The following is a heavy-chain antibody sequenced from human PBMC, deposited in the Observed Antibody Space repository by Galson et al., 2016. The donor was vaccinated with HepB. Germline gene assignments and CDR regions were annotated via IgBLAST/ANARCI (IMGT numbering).Heavy chain of an antibody. CDR3: ARESKHYYGSGSYYKYLGY. CDR2: IIPSGGST. V-gene: IGHV1-46*01. J-gene: IGHJ4*02. D-gene: IGHD3-10*01. Sequence: SVKVSCKASGYTFTSYYLHWVRQAPGQGLEWMGIIIPSGGSTTYAQKFQGRVAMTRDTSTSTVYMELSSLRSEDTAVYYCARESKHYYGSGSYYKYLGYWGQGTLVTVSS. CDR1: GYTFTSYY.